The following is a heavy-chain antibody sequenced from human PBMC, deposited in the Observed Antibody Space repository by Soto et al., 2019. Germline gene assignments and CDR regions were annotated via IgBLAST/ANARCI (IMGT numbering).Heavy chain of an antibody. CDR1: GYTFSYYN. D-gene: IGHD5-18*01. J-gene: IGHJ3*01. V-gene: IGHV1-3*01. CDR2: IHADNGNA. Sequence: QVQIVQSGAEVKKPGASVKLSCKGSGYTFSYYNVHWVRQAPGQRLEWMGWIHADNGNAKYSQKFQGRVTITRDPSGNTAYMELSNLRSEDTAVYYCARDIQSVGPRANDAFDVWGQGTMITVSS. CDR3: ARDIQSVGPRANDAFDV.